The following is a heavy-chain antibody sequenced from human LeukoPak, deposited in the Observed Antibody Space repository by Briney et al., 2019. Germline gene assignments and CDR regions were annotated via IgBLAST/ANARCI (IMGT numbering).Heavy chain of an antibody. CDR3: ARRGTSGNYQMLHFDS. Sequence: KASETLSLTCTVSGGSISSSSYYWGWIRQPPGKGLEWTGSIYYSGSTYYNPSLKSRVTMSLDTSKNQFSLTLSSVTAADTAVYYCARRGTSGNYQMLHFDSWGRGILVTVSS. CDR1: GGSISSSSYY. J-gene: IGHJ4*02. D-gene: IGHD1-7*01. CDR2: IYYSGST. V-gene: IGHV4-39*07.